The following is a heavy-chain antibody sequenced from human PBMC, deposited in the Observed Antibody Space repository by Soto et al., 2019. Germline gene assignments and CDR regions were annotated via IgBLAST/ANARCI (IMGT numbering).Heavy chain of an antibody. J-gene: IGHJ4*02. CDR3: ARDYRGDYHFLAGPTDY. D-gene: IGHD3-3*01. Sequence: GGSLRLSCAASGFTFSSYAMHWVRQAPGKGLEWVAVISYDGSNKYYADSVKGRFTISRDNSKNTLYLQMNSLRAEDTAVYYFARDYRGDYHFLAGPTDYWGQGTLVTVSS. V-gene: IGHV3-30-3*01. CDR2: ISYDGSNK. CDR1: GFTFSSYA.